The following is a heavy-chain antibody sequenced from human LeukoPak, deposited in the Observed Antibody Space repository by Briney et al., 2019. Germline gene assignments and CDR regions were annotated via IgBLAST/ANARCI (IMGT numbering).Heavy chain of an antibody. V-gene: IGHV3-9*01. CDR1: GFTFDDYA. CDR3: AKGLLMVHATPFDY. Sequence: GRSLRLSCAASGFTFDDYAMHWVRQAPGKGLEWVSGISWNSGSIGYADSAKGRFTISRDNAKNSLYLQMNSLKAEDTALYYCAKGLLMVHATPFDYWGQGTLVTVSS. J-gene: IGHJ4*02. D-gene: IGHD2-8*01. CDR2: ISWNSGSI.